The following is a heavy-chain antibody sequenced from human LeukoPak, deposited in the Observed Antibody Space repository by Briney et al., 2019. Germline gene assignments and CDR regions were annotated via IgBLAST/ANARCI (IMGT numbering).Heavy chain of an antibody. J-gene: IGHJ6*03. V-gene: IGHV1-69*06. Sequence: SVKVSCKASGGTFSSYAISWVRQAPGQGLEWMGGIIPIFGTANYAQKFQGRVTITADKSTSTAYMELSSLRSEDTAVYYCARKSKGYYGSGSYYIPNYYYYYMDVWGKGTTVTVSS. CDR1: GGTFSSYA. CDR2: IIPIFGTA. CDR3: ARKSKGYYGSGSYYIPNYYYYYMDV. D-gene: IGHD3-10*01.